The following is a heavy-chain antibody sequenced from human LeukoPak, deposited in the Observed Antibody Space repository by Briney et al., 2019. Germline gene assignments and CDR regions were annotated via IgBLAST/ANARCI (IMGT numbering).Heavy chain of an antibody. D-gene: IGHD3-10*01. J-gene: IGHJ4*02. Sequence: PGGSLRLSCAASGFTFSSYWMSWVRQAPGKGLEWVANIKQDGSEKYYVDSVKGRFTISRDNAKNSLYLQMNSLRAEDTAVYYCAKDKTGGSGSYYNGGGRYFDYWGQGTLVTVSS. V-gene: IGHV3-7*03. CDR3: AKDKTGGSGSYYNGGGRYFDY. CDR1: GFTFSSYW. CDR2: IKQDGSEK.